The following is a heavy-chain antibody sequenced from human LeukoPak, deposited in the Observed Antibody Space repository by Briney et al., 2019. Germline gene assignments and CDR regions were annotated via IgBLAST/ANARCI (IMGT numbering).Heavy chain of an antibody. Sequence: SETLSLTCAVYGGSFSGYYWSRIRQPPGKGLEWIGEINHSGSTNYNPSLKSRVTISVDTSKNQFSLKLSSVTAADTAVYYCARAYYDSSGYSNSTFDYWGQGTLVSVSS. J-gene: IGHJ4*02. CDR2: INHSGST. V-gene: IGHV4-34*01. CDR3: ARAYYDSSGYSNSTFDY. CDR1: GGSFSGYY. D-gene: IGHD3-22*01.